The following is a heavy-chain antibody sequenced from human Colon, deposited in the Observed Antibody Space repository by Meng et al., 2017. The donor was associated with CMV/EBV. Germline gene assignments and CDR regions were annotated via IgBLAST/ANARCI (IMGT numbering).Heavy chain of an antibody. CDR1: GFSFSDYY. J-gene: IGHJ6*02. Sequence: GGSLRLSCAASGFSFSDYYMSWVRQAPGKGLEWVSSISDSGRTIYYADSVRGRFTISRDNAKNSLFLQMNSLRGDDTAVYYCARDRGTAVGEDGMDVWGQGTTVTVSS. V-gene: IGHV3-11*04. CDR2: ISDSGRTI. CDR3: ARDRGTAVGEDGMDV. D-gene: IGHD3-10*01.